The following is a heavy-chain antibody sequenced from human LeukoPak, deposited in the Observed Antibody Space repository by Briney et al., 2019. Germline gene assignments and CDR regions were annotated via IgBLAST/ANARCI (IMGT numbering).Heavy chain of an antibody. CDR3: ARDKGGLRGYYYYYGMDV. D-gene: IGHD3-16*01. Sequence: SETLSLTCTVSGGSISTYYWNWIRQPPGKGLEWIGYIYHSGSTNYNPSLQSRVTISVDTSKNQFSLNLNSVTAADTAVYYCARDKGGLRGYYYYYGMDVWGQGTTVTVSS. CDR2: IYHSGST. V-gene: IGHV4-59*01. J-gene: IGHJ6*02. CDR1: GGSISTYY.